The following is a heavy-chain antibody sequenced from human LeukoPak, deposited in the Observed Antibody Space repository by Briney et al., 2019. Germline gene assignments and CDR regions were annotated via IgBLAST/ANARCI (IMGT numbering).Heavy chain of an antibody. CDR2: ISAYNGNT. CDR1: GYTFTSYG. CDR3: ARDVPQWELLDAFDI. Sequence: ASVKVSCKASGYTFTSYGIGWVRQAPGQGLEWMGWISAYNGNTNYAQKLQGRVTMTTDTSTSTAYMELRSLRSDDTAVYYCARDVPQWELLDAFDIWGQGTMVTVSS. J-gene: IGHJ3*02. V-gene: IGHV1-18*01. D-gene: IGHD1-26*01.